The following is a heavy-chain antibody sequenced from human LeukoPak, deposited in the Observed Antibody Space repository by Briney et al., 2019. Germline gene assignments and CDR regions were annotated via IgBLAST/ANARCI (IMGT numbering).Heavy chain of an antibody. V-gene: IGHV4-4*07. CDR1: GGSISSYY. Sequence: SETLSLTCTVSGGSISSYYWSWIRQPAGKGLEWIGRIYTSGSTNYNPSLKSRVAMSVDTSKNQFSLKLSSVTAADTAEYYCARDKGSGWDFDYWGQGTLVTVSS. J-gene: IGHJ4*02. D-gene: IGHD6-19*01. CDR2: IYTSGST. CDR3: ARDKGSGWDFDY.